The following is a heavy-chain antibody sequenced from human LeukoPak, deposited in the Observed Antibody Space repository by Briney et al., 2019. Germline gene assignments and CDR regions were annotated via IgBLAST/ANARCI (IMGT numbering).Heavy chain of an antibody. D-gene: IGHD3-22*01. V-gene: IGHV3-48*01. CDR2: ISSSSSTI. Sequence: GGSLRLSCAASGFTFSSYSMNWVRQAPGKGLEWVSHISSSSSTIYYADSVKGRFTISRDNAKNSLYLQMNSLRAEDTAVYYCASSEDYYYGSNDAFDIWGQGTMVTVSS. J-gene: IGHJ3*02. CDR1: GFTFSSYS. CDR3: ASSEDYYYGSNDAFDI.